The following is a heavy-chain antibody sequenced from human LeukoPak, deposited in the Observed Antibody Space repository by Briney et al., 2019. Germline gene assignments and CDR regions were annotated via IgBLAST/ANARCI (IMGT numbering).Heavy chain of an antibody. CDR1: GFTFSSYA. CDR2: ISGSGGST. D-gene: IGHD5-18*01. CDR3: AKSLRIQLWLAD. V-gene: IGHV3-23*01. J-gene: IGHJ4*02. Sequence: GGSLRLSCAASGFTFSSYAMSWVRQAPGKGLEWVSAISGSGGSTYYADSVKGRFTISRDNSKTTLYLQMNSLRAEDTAVYYCAKSLRIQLWLADWGQGTLVTVSS.